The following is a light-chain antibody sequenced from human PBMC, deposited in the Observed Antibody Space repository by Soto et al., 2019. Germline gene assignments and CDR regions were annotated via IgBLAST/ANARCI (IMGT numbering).Light chain of an antibody. V-gene: IGKV1-17*01. CDR1: QAIGND. J-gene: IGKJ1*01. CDR3: LQHNTYPWT. CDR2: RAS. Sequence: DIQMTQSPSSLSASVGDRVTLTCRASQAIGNDLNWYQEKPGKAPKRLIYRASNLESGVPSRFSGSGSGTECTLTISSLQPEDIATYYCLQHNTYPWTFGQGTKVEIK.